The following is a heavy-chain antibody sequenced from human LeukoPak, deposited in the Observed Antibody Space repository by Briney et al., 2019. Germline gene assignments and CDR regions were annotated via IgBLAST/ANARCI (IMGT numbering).Heavy chain of an antibody. CDR1: GFTFSSYE. CDR2: ISSSGSTI. Sequence: PGGSLRLSCAASGFTFSSYEMNWVRQAPGKGLEWVSYISSSGSTIYYADSVKGRFTISRDNAKDSLYLQMNSLRAEDTAVYYCARGGPEGWFGELACNWFDPWGQGTLVTVSS. D-gene: IGHD3-10*01. CDR3: ARGGPEGWFGELACNWFDP. V-gene: IGHV3-48*03. J-gene: IGHJ5*02.